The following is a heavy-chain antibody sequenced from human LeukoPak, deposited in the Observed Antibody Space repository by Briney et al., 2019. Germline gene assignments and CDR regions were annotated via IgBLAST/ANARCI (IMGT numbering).Heavy chain of an antibody. Sequence: GGSLRLSCAASGFTFSDYWMHWVRQAPGKGLVWVSRVNRDGSSTSYADSVKGRFTISRDNAKNTLSLQMNSLRAEDTAVYYCARDRSISAAGDTYWGQGTLVTVSP. CDR3: ARDRSISAAGDTY. J-gene: IGHJ4*02. CDR2: VNRDGSST. D-gene: IGHD6-13*01. V-gene: IGHV3-74*01. CDR1: GFTFSDYW.